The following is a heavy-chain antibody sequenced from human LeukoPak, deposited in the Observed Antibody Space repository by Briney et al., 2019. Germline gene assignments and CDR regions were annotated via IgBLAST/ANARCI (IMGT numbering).Heavy chain of an antibody. V-gene: IGHV3-53*01. CDR3: ARDLRAGVGFDY. D-gene: IGHD1-26*01. Sequence: GGSLRLSCAASGFTVSSNYMSWVRQAPGKGLEWVSVIYSGGSTYYADSVKGRFTISRDNAKNSLYLQKNSLRAEDTAVYYCARDLRAGVGFDYWGQGTLVTVSS. CDR2: IYSGGST. J-gene: IGHJ4*02. CDR1: GFTVSSNY.